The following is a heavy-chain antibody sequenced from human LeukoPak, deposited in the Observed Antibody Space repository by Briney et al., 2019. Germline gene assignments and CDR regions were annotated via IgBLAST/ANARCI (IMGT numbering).Heavy chain of an antibody. Sequence: SETLSLTCTVSGGSISSYYWSWIRQPPGKGLEWIGYICYSGSTNYNPSLKSRVTISVDTSKNQFSLKLSSVTAADTAVYYCARSSVGYDFWSGSFDYWGQGTLVTVSS. V-gene: IGHV4-59*01. J-gene: IGHJ4*02. CDR3: ARSSVGYDFWSGSFDY. D-gene: IGHD3-3*01. CDR1: GGSISSYY. CDR2: ICYSGST.